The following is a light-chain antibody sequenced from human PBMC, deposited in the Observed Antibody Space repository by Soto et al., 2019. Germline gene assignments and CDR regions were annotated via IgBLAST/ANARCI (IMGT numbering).Light chain of an antibody. CDR3: CSYAGSRNAYV. V-gene: IGLV2-23*01. J-gene: IGLJ1*01. CDR2: EGS. Sequence: QSALTQPPSASGSPGQSVTISCTGTSRDVGGYNLVSWYQQHPGNAPKLMIYEGSKRPSGVSNRFSGSKSGNTASLTISGLQAEDEADYYCCSYAGSRNAYVFGTGTKLTVL. CDR1: SRDVGGYNL.